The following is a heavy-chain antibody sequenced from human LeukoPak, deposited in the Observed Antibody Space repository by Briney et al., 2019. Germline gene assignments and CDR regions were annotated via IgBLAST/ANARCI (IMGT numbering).Heavy chain of an antibody. CDR3: ARGFGGDYVYAFDI. CDR1: GYTFTGYY. D-gene: IGHD4-17*01. Sequence: ASVKVSCKASGYTFTGYYMHWVRQAPGQGLEWMGWINPNSGGTNYAQKFQGRVTMTRDTSISTAYMELSRLRSDDTAVYYCARGFGGDYVYAFDIWGQGTMVTVSS. J-gene: IGHJ3*02. V-gene: IGHV1-2*02. CDR2: INPNSGGT.